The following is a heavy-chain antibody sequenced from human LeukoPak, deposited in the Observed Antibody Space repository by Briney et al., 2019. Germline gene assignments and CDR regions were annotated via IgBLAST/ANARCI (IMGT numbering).Heavy chain of an antibody. CDR2: MYYSGST. J-gene: IGHJ4*02. CDR3: ARDFRGGYDFWSGYYTPYYFDY. Sequence: SETLSLTCTVSGGSISSSGYYWGWIRQPPGKGLEWIGSMYYSGSTYYNPSLKSRVTISVDTSKNHFSLKLSSVTAADMAVYYCARDFRGGYDFWSGYYTPYYFDYWGQGTLVTVSP. CDR1: GGSISSSGYY. V-gene: IGHV4-39*07. D-gene: IGHD3-3*01.